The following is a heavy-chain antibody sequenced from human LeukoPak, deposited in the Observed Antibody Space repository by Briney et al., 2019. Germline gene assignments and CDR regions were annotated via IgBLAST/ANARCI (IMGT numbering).Heavy chain of an antibody. CDR1: GYTFTSYY. CDR2: INPSGGST. Sequence: ASVKVSCKASGYTFTSYYMHWVRQARGQGLEWMGIINPSGGSTSYAQKFQGRVTMTRDMSTSTVYMELSSLRSEDTAVYYCARVHGPIGIFGVVMNWFDPWGQGTLVTVSS. J-gene: IGHJ5*02. D-gene: IGHD3-3*02. CDR3: ARVHGPIGIFGVVMNWFDP. V-gene: IGHV1-46*01.